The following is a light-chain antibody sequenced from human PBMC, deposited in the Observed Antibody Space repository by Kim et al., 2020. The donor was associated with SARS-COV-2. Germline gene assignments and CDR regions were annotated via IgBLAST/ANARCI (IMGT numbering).Light chain of an antibody. CDR2: GAS. V-gene: IGKV3-20*01. CDR1: QSVSSNY. Sequence: EIVLTQSPGTLSLSPGERATLTCRASQSVSSNYLAWYQQKPGQAPRLLISGASSRATGIPDRFSGSGSGTDFTLTITRLEPEDFAVYYCQQYSSSPATFGQGTKLEIK. CDR3: QQYSSSPAT. J-gene: IGKJ1*01.